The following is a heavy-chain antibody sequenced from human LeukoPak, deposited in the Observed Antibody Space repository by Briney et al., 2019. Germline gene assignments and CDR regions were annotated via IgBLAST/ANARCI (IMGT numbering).Heavy chain of an antibody. CDR1: GGSFSGYY. CDR3: ARGKPHDY. Sequence: PSETLSLTCAVYGGSFSGYYWSWLRQPPGNGLEWIGEINHSGSTNYNPSLKSRVTKSVDTSKNQFSLKLSSVTAADTAVYYCARGKPHDYWGQGTLVTVSS. V-gene: IGHV4-34*01. J-gene: IGHJ4*02. CDR2: INHSGST.